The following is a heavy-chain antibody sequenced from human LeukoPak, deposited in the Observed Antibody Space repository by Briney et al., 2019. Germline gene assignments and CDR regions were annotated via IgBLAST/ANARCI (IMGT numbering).Heavy chain of an antibody. V-gene: IGHV3-23*01. Sequence: GGSLRLSCAASGFIFSDYYMSWVRQAPGKGLEWVSGISSSGGSTYYADSVKGRFTISRDNSENTLYLQMNSLRAEDTAVYYCAKGYSDFWSGYLGWFDPWGQGTLVTVSS. CDR3: AKGYSDFWSGYLGWFDP. CDR2: ISSSGGST. CDR1: GFIFSDYY. D-gene: IGHD3-3*01. J-gene: IGHJ5*02.